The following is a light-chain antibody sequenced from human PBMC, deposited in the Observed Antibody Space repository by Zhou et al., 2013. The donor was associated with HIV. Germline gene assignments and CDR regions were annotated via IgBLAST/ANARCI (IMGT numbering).Light chain of an antibody. CDR2: DAS. Sequence: AIQLTQSPPSLSASVGDRVTITCRASQDISSALAWYQQKPGKAPNLLIYDASTLESGVPSRFSGSGSGTDFTLTISSLQPDDFATYYCQQYNRYSPYTFGQGTKLEI. CDR1: QDISSA. CDR3: QQYNRYSPYT. V-gene: IGKV1-13*02. J-gene: IGKJ2*01.